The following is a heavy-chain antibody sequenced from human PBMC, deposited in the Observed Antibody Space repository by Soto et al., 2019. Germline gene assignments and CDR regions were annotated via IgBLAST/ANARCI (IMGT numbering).Heavy chain of an antibody. Sequence: QVQLVQSGAEVKKPGSSVKVSCKASGGTFSSYAINWVRQAPGQGLEWMGGIIPIFATADYAQKLQGRVTITVDQSTSTAYMELSSLRSEDTAVYYCAQCLLGVNYYYGMDVWGQGTTVTVSS. CDR2: IIPIFATA. CDR1: GGTFSSYA. D-gene: IGHD3-16*01. V-gene: IGHV1-69*12. CDR3: AQCLLGVNYYYGMDV. J-gene: IGHJ6*02.